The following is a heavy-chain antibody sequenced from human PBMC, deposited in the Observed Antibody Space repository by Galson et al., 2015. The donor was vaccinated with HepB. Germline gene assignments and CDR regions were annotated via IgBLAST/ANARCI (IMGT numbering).Heavy chain of an antibody. V-gene: IGHV3-30*18. J-gene: IGHJ5*02. CDR2: ISYDGSFR. CDR3: AKGGPGRLGMMINRSLGFDP. CDR1: GFSFSNYA. D-gene: IGHD3-16*01. Sequence: SLRLSCASSGFSFSNYAIHWVRQAPGKGLEWMAVISYDGSFRYYSDSVKGRFTVSRDPSRSILYLQMNSLRVDGTAVYYCAKGGPGRLGMMINRSLGFDPWGQGTRVIVSS.